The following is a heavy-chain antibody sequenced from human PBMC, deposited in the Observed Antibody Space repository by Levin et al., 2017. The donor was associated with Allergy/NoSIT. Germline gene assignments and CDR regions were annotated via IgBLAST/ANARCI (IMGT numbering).Heavy chain of an antibody. CDR3: RGNIAAAGTGFDY. Sequence: SETLSLTCAVYGGSFSGYYWSWIRQPPGKGLEWIGEINHSGSTNYNPSLKSRVTISVDTSKNQFSLKLSSVTAADTAVYYCRGNIAAAGTGFDYWGQGTLVTVSS. CDR1: GGSFSGYY. CDR2: INHSGST. J-gene: IGHJ4*02. D-gene: IGHD6-13*01. V-gene: IGHV4-34*01.